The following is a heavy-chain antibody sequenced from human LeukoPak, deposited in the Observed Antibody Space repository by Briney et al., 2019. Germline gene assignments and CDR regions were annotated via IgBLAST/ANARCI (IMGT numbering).Heavy chain of an antibody. Sequence: PGGSLRLSCTASGFTFSSLAMHWVRQAPGKGLEWVSGISGSGDAIYYADSVRGRFTVSRDNSKNTLYLQMSSLRAEDTALYFCARVLSIGFHYDYWGPGTLVTVSS. V-gene: IGHV3-23*01. J-gene: IGHJ4*02. D-gene: IGHD3-22*01. CDR1: GFTFSSLA. CDR3: ARVLSIGFHYDY. CDR2: ISGSGDAI.